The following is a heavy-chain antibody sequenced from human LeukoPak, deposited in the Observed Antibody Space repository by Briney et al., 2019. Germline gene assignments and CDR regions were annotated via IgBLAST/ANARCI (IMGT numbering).Heavy chain of an antibody. Sequence: GASLRLSCAASGFTFSSYAMSWVRQAPGKGLEWVSAISGSGGSTYYADSVKGRFTISRDNSKNTLYLQMNSLRAEDTAVYYRAKDLLPEGEAAEGNYYNGMDVWGQGTTVTVSS. J-gene: IGHJ6*02. CDR2: ISGSGGST. CDR1: GFTFSSYA. CDR3: AKDLLPEGEAAEGNYYNGMDV. D-gene: IGHD6-25*01. V-gene: IGHV3-23*01.